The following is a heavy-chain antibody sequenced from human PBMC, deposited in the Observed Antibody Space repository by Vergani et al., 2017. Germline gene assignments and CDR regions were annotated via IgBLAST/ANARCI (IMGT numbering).Heavy chain of an antibody. Sequence: EVQLVESGGGLVQPGGSLRLSCAASGFTFSSYSMNWVRQAPGKGLEWVSYISSSSSTIYYADSVKGRFTISRDNAKNTLYLQMNSLRAEDTAVYYCARSSGWYVYYMDVWGKGTTVTVSS. CDR3: ARSSGWYVYYMDV. V-gene: IGHV3-48*01. CDR1: GFTFSSYS. D-gene: IGHD6-19*01. CDR2: ISSSSSTI. J-gene: IGHJ6*03.